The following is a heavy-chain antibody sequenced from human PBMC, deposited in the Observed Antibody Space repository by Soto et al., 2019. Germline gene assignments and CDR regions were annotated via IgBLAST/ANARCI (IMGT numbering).Heavy chain of an antibody. CDR3: AREPLQWYGMGV. V-gene: IGHV4-30-4*01. D-gene: IGHD4-4*01. CDR2: IFYTGST. J-gene: IGHJ6*02. CDR1: GGSISSGDYY. Sequence: QVQLQESGPGLVKPSQTLSLTCTVSGGSISSGDYYWSWIRQSPGTGLEWIGYIFYTGSTYYNPSLRSRLAISVDTSKNQFSLKLSSVTAADAAVYYCAREPLQWYGMGVWGQGTTVTVSS.